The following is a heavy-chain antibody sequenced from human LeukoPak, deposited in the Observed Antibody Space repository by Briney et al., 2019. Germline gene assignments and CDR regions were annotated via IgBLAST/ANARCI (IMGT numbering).Heavy chain of an antibody. V-gene: IGHV4-39*01. Sequence: SETLSLTCTVSGGSISSSSYYWGWIRQPPGKGLEWIGSIYYSGTTYYNPSLKTRVTISVDTSKNQFSLNLSAVTAADTAVYYCATWRTAKTGFDYWGQGTLVTVSS. D-gene: IGHD1-1*01. CDR1: GGSISSSSYY. CDR2: IYYSGTT. J-gene: IGHJ4*02. CDR3: ATWRTAKTGFDY.